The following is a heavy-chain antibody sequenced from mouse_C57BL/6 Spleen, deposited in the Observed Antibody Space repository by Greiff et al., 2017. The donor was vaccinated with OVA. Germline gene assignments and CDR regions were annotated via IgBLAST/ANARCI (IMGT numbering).Heavy chain of an antibody. Sequence: EVKLQESGPELVKPGASVKMSCKASGYTFTDYNMHWVKQSHGQSLEWIGYINPNNGGTSYNQKFKGKATLTVNKSSSTAYMELRSLTSEDSAVYYCERCFYDYDGGSFDYWGQGTTLTVSS. CDR1: GYTFTDYN. D-gene: IGHD2-4*01. CDR2: INPNNGGT. J-gene: IGHJ2*01. CDR3: ERCFYDYDGGSFDY. V-gene: IGHV1-22*01.